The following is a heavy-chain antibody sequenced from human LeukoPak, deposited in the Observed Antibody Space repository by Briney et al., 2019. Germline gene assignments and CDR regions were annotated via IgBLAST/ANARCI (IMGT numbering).Heavy chain of an antibody. Sequence: GGSLRLSCAASGFTFSSYEMNWVRQAPGKGLEWVSYISSSGSTIYYADSVKGRFTISRDNAKNSLYLQMNSLRAEDTAVYARDPYYDFWSGYYTGKDYFDYWGQGTLVTVSS. D-gene: IGHD3-3*01. CDR3: DPYYDFWSGYYTGKDYFDY. V-gene: IGHV3-48*03. CDR2: ISSSGSTI. J-gene: IGHJ4*02. CDR1: GFTFSSYE.